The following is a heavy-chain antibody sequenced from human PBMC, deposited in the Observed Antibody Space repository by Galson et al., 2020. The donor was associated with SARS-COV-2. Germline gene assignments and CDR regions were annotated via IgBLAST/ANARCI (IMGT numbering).Heavy chain of an antibody. CDR3: ARPYCQGGQCFSFFDS. Sequence: ASVKVSCKASGYSFTKFFVHWVRQAPGQGLEWMGWINPGTGATNYAQKFQGRITMTRHTSTTTAFMELSGLTSDDIAIYFCARPYCQGGQCFSFFDSWGQGTLVTVSS. CDR1: GYSFTKFF. J-gene: IGHJ4*02. D-gene: IGHD2-15*01. CDR2: INPGTGAT. V-gene: IGHV1-2*02.